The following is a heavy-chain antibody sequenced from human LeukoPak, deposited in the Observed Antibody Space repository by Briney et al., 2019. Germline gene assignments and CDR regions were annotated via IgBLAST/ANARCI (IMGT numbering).Heavy chain of an antibody. CDR3: ARGPGCTSNSCPYYFDY. CDR2: MNPNSGNT. D-gene: IGHD2-2*01. Sequence: GASVKVSCKGSGYTFTNYDINWVRQASGQGREWMGWMNPNSGNTGYAQKFQGRVNMTRNTSISTAYMELSSLRSEDPAMYYCARGPGCTSNSCPYYFDYWGQGTLVTVSS. CDR1: GYTFTNYD. J-gene: IGHJ4*02. V-gene: IGHV1-8*01.